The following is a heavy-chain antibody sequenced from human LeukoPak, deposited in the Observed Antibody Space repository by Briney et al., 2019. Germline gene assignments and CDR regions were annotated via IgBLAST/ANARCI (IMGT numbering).Heavy chain of an antibody. J-gene: IGHJ4*02. V-gene: IGHV3-48*03. D-gene: IGHD1-20*01. Sequence: GGSLRLFYTASGFTFSSYEMNWVRQAPGKGLEWISYISGSGSSIFHADSLQGRFTMSRDDAKNTLYLQMNSLRAEDTAVYYCARGVDNWNDLLNYGGQGTLVTVSS. CDR1: GFTFSSYE. CDR2: ISGSGSSI. CDR3: ARGVDNWNDLLNY.